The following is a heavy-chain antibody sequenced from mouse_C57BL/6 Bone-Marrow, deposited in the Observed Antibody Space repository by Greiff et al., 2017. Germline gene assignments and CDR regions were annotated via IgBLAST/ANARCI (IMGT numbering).Heavy chain of an antibody. CDR1: GFTFSSYT. CDR2: ISGGGGNT. D-gene: IGHD1-1*01. J-gene: IGHJ2*01. CDR3: ARHNYYGTPAYFDY. Sequence: DVHLVESGGGLVKPGGSLKLSCAASGFTFSSYTMSWVRQTPEKRLEWVATISGGGGNTYYPDSVKGRFTISRDNAKNTLYLQMSSLGSEDTALYYCARHNYYGTPAYFDYWGQGTTLTVSS. V-gene: IGHV5-9*01.